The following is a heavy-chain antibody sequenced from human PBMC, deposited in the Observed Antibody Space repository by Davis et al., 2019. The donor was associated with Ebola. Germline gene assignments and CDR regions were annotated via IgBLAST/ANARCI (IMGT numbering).Heavy chain of an antibody. D-gene: IGHD1-26*01. V-gene: IGHV3-23*01. CDR2: LGTSADT. CDR3: AKDTSNIWFDV. CDR1: GFIFRNYV. Sequence: GESLKISCAASGFIFRNYVMSWVRQAPGKGLEWVSTLGTSADTYYADSVKGRFTISRDNSRNTLYLQMNGLRVEDTAIYYSAKDTSNIWFDVWGQGTMVTVTS. J-gene: IGHJ3*01.